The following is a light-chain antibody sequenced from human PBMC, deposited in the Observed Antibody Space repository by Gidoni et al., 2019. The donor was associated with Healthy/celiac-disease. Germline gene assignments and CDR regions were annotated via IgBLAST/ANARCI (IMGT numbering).Light chain of an antibody. J-gene: IGLJ2*01. Sequence: SALTPPASVSGSPGPSITISSTGTSSDVGGYNYVSWYQQHPGKATKLMLYEVSNRPSWVSNRCSGSKSGNTSSLTISWRQAEDEADYYCSSYPSSSTPVFGGGTKLTVL. CDR1: SSDVGGYNY. V-gene: IGLV2-14*01. CDR2: EVS. CDR3: SSYPSSSTPV.